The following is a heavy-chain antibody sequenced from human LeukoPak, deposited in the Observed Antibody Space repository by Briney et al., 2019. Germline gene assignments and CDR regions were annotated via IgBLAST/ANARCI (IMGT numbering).Heavy chain of an antibody. CDR3: ARDLFEYSSSPHFDY. Sequence: ASVKVSCKASGYTFTSYGISWVRQAPGRGLEWMGWLSAYNGNTNYAQKLQGRVTMTTDTSTSTAYMELRSLRSDDTAVYYCARDLFEYSSSPHFDYWGQGTLVTVSS. J-gene: IGHJ4*02. CDR1: GYTFTSYG. D-gene: IGHD6-6*01. CDR2: LSAYNGNT. V-gene: IGHV1-18*01.